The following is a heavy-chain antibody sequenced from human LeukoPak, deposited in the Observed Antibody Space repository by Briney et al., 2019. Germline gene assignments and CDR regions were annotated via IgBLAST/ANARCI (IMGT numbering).Heavy chain of an antibody. CDR3: AKARRIQLWLS. CDR2: ISSSGSYI. V-gene: IGHV3-21*04. CDR1: GFTFSSYS. J-gene: IGHJ5*02. D-gene: IGHD5-18*01. Sequence: GGSLRLSCAASGFTFSSYSMNWVRQAPGKGLEWVSSISSSGSYIYYADSVKGRFTISRDNSKNTLYLQMISLRAEDTAVYYCAKARRIQLWLSWGQGTLVTVSS.